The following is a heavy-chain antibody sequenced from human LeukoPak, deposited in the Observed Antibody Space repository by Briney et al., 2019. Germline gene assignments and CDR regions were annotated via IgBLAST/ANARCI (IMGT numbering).Heavy chain of an antibody. CDR2: ISSSGNAI. Sequence: GGSLRLSCAASRFTFSSYSMNWVRQAPGKRLEWVSYISSSGNAIYYADSVKGRFTISRDNAKNSLYLQMNSLRDEDTPVYYCARGPSGSYIDAFDIWGQGTLVTVSS. CDR3: ARGPSGSYIDAFDI. D-gene: IGHD1-26*01. CDR1: RFTFSSYS. J-gene: IGHJ3*02. V-gene: IGHV3-48*02.